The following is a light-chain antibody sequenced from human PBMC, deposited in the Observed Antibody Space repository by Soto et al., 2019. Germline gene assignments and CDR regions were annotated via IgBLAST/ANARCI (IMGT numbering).Light chain of an antibody. CDR1: SSDVGGYKY. CDR2: EVS. Sequence: QSVLTQPASVSGSPGQSITISCTGTSSDVGGYKYVSWYQQHPGKAPKLIIYEVSDRPSGISNRFSGSKSGNTASLTISGLQAEDEADYYCSAYAGSNTFVFGTGTKLTVL. J-gene: IGLJ1*01. CDR3: SAYAGSNTFV. V-gene: IGLV2-14*01.